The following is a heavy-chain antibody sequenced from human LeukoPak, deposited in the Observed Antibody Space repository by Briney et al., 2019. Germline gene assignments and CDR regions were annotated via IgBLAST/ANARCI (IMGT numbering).Heavy chain of an antibody. D-gene: IGHD3-22*01. CDR3: ARDPGPNYYDSSGYYYGGNGLDY. CDR1: GFTFSSYA. V-gene: IGHV3-23*01. J-gene: IGHJ4*02. CDR2: ISGSGGST. Sequence: GGSLRLSCAASGFTFSSYAMSWVRQAPGKGLEWVSAISGSGGSTYYADSVKGRFTISRDNSKNTLYLQMNSLRAEDTAVYYCARDPGPNYYDSSGYYYGGNGLDYWGQGTLVTVSS.